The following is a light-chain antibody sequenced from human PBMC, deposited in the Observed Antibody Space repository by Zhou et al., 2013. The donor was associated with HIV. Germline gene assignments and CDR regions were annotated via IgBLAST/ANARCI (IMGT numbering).Light chain of an antibody. CDR1: QSISRW. CDR3: QQTFLSPFT. V-gene: IGKV1-5*03. J-gene: IGKJ3*01. CDR2: QAS. Sequence: DIQMTQSPSTLSASVGDRVTITCRASQSISRWLAWYQQKPGKAPNLLIYQASILQSGVPSRFSGSGSVTDFTLAISSLQPEDFATYSCQQTFLSPFTFGPGSKVDYQT.